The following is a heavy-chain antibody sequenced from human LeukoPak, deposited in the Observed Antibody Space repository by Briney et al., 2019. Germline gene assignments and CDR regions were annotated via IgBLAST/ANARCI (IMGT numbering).Heavy chain of an antibody. J-gene: IGHJ5*02. D-gene: IGHD2-15*01. CDR2: ISGDGGNT. Sequence: HPGGSLRLSCAASGFTFDDHAMHWVRQVPGKGLEWVSLISGDGGNTYYAGSVKGRFTISRDNSKNSLHLQMNSLRSEDTALYYCAKAQGYCGGGSCYHWFDPWGQGTLVTVSS. CDR3: AKAQGYCGGGSCYHWFDP. CDR1: GFTFDDHA. V-gene: IGHV3-43*02.